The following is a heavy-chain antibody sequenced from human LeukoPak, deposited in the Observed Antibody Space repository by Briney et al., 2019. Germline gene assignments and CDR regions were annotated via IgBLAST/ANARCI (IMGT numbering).Heavy chain of an antibody. CDR3: ARDRGARAIITIFGVARGVAYGMDV. CDR1: GGSISSYY. J-gene: IGHJ6*02. Sequence: SETLSLTCTVSGGSISSYYWSWIRQPAGKGLEWIGRIYTSGSTNYNPSLKSRVTMSVDTSTNQFSLKLSSVTAADTAVYYCARDRGARAIITIFGVARGVAYGMDVWGQGTTVTVSS. CDR2: IYTSGST. V-gene: IGHV4-4*07. D-gene: IGHD3-3*01.